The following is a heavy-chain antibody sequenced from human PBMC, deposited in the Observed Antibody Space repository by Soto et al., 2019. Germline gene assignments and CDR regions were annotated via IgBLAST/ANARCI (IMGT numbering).Heavy chain of an antibody. V-gene: IGHV4-39*01. Sequence: SETLSLTCTVSGGSISSSSYYWGWIRQPPGKGLEWIGSIYYSGSTYYNPSLKSRVTISVDTSKNQFSLKLSSVTAADTAVYYCARLGIAAAVDYWGQGTLVTVSS. CDR2: IYYSGST. CDR1: GGSISSSSYY. CDR3: ARLGIAAAVDY. D-gene: IGHD6-13*01. J-gene: IGHJ4*02.